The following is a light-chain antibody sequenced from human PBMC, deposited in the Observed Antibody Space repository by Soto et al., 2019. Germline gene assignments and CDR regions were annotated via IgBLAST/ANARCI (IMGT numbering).Light chain of an antibody. CDR2: GAS. V-gene: IGKV3-20*01. CDR3: QHYGYSPPYT. Sequence: EIVLTQSPGTLSLSPGERATLSCRASQSVSSSYLAWYQQRPGQAPRLLIYGASSRATSSPDRFSASGSGTDFSLPISRLEPEDFAVYYCQHYGYSPPYTFGQGTKLEIK. J-gene: IGKJ2*01. CDR1: QSVSSSY.